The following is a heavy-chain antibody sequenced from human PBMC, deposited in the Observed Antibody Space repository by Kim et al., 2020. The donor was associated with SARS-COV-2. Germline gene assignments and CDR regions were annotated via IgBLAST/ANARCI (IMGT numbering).Heavy chain of an antibody. D-gene: IGHD3-10*01. CDR2: IHYNGNT. CDR3: ARGTEADDAFDV. J-gene: IGHJ3*01. CDR1: GDSINNRNYS. V-gene: IGHV4-39*01. Sequence: SETLSLTCSVSGDSINNRNYSWGWIRQPPGKGLEWIGNIHYNGNTFKNPSLRSRVVISADPPKNQFSLRVTSVIASDTALYFCARGTEADDAFDVWGRGTLVTVSS.